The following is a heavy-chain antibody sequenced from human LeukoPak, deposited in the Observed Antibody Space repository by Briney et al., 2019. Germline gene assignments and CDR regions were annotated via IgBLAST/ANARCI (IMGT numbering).Heavy chain of an antibody. V-gene: IGHV3-72*01. J-gene: IGHJ5*02. CDR3: VAGYNWIDP. CDR1: GFTFSSYG. CDR2: SPDRGSTFST. Sequence: GGSLRLSCAASGFTFSSYGMHWARQAPGKGLEWVGRSPDRGSTFSTEYAASVKGRFSISRDDSKNSLYLQMHSLKIEDTAIYYCVAGYNWIDPWGQGTLVTVSS.